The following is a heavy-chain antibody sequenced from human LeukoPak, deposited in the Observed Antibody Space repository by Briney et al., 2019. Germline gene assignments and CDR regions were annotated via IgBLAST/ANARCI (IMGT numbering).Heavy chain of an antibody. CDR3: AREGDYYDTSGTLDY. Sequence: SQTLSLTCTVSGGSINSGSYYWSWIRQPAGKGLEWIGRIYTSGSTNYNPSLKSRVAISVDASKNQFSLKLSSVTAADTAVYYCAREGDYYDTSGTLDYWGQGTLVTVSS. CDR2: IYTSGST. V-gene: IGHV4-61*02. CDR1: GGSINSGSYY. J-gene: IGHJ4*02. D-gene: IGHD3-22*01.